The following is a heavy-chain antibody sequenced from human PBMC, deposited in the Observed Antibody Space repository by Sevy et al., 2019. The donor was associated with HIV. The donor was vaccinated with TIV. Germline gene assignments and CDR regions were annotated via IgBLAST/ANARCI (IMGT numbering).Heavy chain of an antibody. J-gene: IGHJ4*02. Sequence: ASVKVSCKASGGTFRSYAISWVRQAPGQGLEWMGGIIPIFGTANYAQKFQGRVTITADKSTSTAYMELSSLRSEDTAVYYCASQRGYYYDSSGYFDYWGQGTLVTVSS. D-gene: IGHD3-22*01. CDR1: GGTFRSYA. CDR2: IIPIFGTA. V-gene: IGHV1-69*06. CDR3: ASQRGYYYDSSGYFDY.